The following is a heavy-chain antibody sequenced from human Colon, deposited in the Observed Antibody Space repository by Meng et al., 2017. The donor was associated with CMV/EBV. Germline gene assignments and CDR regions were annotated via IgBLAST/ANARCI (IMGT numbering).Heavy chain of an antibody. CDR3: AKNIDTFHGY. Sequence: SETLSLTCNVSGDSISNTEYFWGWIRQPPGKGLEWVGTTYQSGRTYVKPSLKSRVTISLDTSKNQVSLKVTSVTAADTAVYYCAKNIDTFHGYWGQGTLVTVSS. CDR2: TYQSGRT. CDR1: GDSISNTEYF. D-gene: IGHD2/OR15-2a*01. J-gene: IGHJ4*02. V-gene: IGHV4-39*07.